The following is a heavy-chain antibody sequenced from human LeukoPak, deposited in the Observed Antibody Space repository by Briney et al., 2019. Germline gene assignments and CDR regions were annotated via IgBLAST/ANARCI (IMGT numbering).Heavy chain of an antibody. CDR1: GFTFSNAY. CDR2: IKSNTDGGTT. V-gene: IGHV3-15*01. D-gene: IGHD5-18*01. J-gene: IGHJ4*02. CDR3: ITDHTVDTAMGSFDY. Sequence: PAGSLRLSCAASGFTFSNAYMSWVRQAPGKGLEWVGHIKSNTDGGTTDYPASVKGRFAISSDNSKNTLYLQMNSLKTEVTAVYYCITDHTVDTAMGSFDYWGQGTLVTVSS.